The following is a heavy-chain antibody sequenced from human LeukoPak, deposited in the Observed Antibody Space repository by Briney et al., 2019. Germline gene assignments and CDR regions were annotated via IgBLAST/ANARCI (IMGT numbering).Heavy chain of an antibody. J-gene: IGHJ4*02. V-gene: IGHV3-48*04. CDR1: GFTFSSYS. CDR3: ARGERAFYFDY. Sequence: PGGSLRLSCAASGFTFSSYSMNWVRQAPGKRLEWVSYISSSSSTIYYADSVKGRFTISRDNAKNSLYLQMNSLRAEDTAVYYCARGERAFYFDYWGQGTLVTVSS. CDR2: ISSSSSTI.